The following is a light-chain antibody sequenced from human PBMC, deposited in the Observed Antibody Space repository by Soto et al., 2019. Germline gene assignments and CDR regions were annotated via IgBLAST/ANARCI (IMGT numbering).Light chain of an antibody. Sequence: EIVMTQSRDTLSLSPGERAALSCRASQSVSSIYFAWYQQKRGQAPRLLIYGVSSRATGIPDRFSGSGSGTDFTLTISRLEPEDSAVYYCQRYGSSPTFGQGTKVDIK. CDR3: QRYGSSPT. CDR2: GVS. J-gene: IGKJ1*01. CDR1: QSVSSIY. V-gene: IGKV3-20*01.